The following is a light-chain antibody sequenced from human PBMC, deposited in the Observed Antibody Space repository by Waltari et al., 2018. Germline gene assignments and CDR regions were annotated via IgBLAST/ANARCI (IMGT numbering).Light chain of an antibody. V-gene: IGKV1-5*03. CDR3: QQYDNYSPLT. Sequence: DIQMTQSPSTLSASVGARVTITCRASESVSSWLAWYQQRPGKSPTLLISKASSLQSGVPSRFSGSGSGREFTLTISGLQPDDSATYYCQQYDNYSPLTFGGGTKVEIK. CDR1: ESVSSW. J-gene: IGKJ4*01. CDR2: KAS.